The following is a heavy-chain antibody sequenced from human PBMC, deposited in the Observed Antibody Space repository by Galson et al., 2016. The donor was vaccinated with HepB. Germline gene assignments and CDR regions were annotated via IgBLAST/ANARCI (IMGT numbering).Heavy chain of an antibody. D-gene: IGHD3-16*01. CDR1: PFTSSSKW. V-gene: IGHV3-7*03. Sequence: SLRLSCAVSPFTSSSKWMSWVRQAPGKGLEWLAIMNVDGSEINYVDSVKGRFSISRDDAKNSLYLQMDHLKAEDTAVYYCAIGAGCLFDYWGQGTLVTVSS. J-gene: IGHJ4*02. CDR3: AIGAGCLFDY. CDR2: MNVDGSEI.